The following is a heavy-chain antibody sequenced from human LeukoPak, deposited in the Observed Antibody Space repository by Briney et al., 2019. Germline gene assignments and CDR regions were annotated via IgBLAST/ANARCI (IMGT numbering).Heavy chain of an antibody. CDR2: ISADSATT. D-gene: IGHD1-7*01. CDR3: AREGMGTTFSAWFEP. J-gene: IGHJ5*02. Sequence: GGSLRLSCAASGFNFGSYSMTWVRQAPGKGLEWVSAISADSATTFYADSVKGRFTISRDNAKNTVFLQMSSLRAEDTGLYYCAREGMGTTFSAWFEPWGQGTLVTVSS. V-gene: IGHV3-23*01. CDR1: GFNFGSYS.